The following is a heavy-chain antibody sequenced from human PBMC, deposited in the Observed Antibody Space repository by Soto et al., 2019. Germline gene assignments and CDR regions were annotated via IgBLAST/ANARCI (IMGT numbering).Heavy chain of an antibody. Sequence: VQLVQSGAKVAKPGSSVKVSCKSSGGTFGSNVVIWVRQAPGQGLEWMGGVIPMIARPNYAEKFQGRLTITADVSSVTAFLELSNLRSEDTAVYFCATGPSYGSNRDWGQGTLVTVSS. CDR3: ATGPSYGSNRD. CDR2: VIPMIARP. V-gene: IGHV1-69*01. D-gene: IGHD6-13*01. CDR1: GGTFGSNV. J-gene: IGHJ4*02.